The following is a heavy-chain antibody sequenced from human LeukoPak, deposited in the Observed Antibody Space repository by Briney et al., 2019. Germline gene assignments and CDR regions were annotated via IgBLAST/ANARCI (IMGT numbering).Heavy chain of an antibody. D-gene: IGHD3-10*01. V-gene: IGHV3-23*01. CDR1: GFSFSSYA. CDR3: ANDYRPGSFHDF. CDR2: ISRRDDYT. Sequence: GGSLRLSCAASGFSFSSYAMSWVRQAPGKGLEWLSVISRRDDYTYYADSVKGRFTISRDNSKNTLYLQMNTLRAEDTAVYYCANDYRPGSFHDFWGQGTLVTVSS. J-gene: IGHJ4*02.